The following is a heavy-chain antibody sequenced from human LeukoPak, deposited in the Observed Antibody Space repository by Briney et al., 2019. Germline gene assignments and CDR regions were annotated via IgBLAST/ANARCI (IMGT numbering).Heavy chain of an antibody. Sequence: SETLSLNCAVYGGSFSGYSWRWIRQPPGKWMHWIGEINHSGSTNYNPSLKSRVTISVDTSKNQFSLKLSSVTDADTAVYYCASSGRNYYGMDVWGQGTTVTVSS. CDR3: ASSGRNYYGMDV. J-gene: IGHJ6*02. D-gene: IGHD3-10*01. V-gene: IGHV4-34*01. CDR1: GGSFSGYS. CDR2: INHSGST.